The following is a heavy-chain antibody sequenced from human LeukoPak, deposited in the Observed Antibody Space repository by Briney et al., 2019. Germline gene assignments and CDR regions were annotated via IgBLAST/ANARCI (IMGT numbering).Heavy chain of an antibody. J-gene: IGHJ4*02. Sequence: GGSLRLSCAASGYTFSNYWMSWVRQAPGKGLEWVANIKQDRSEKYYVDSVKGRFNISRDNAKNSLCLQMNSLRAEDTAAYYCARDPSGSYWSYFDYWGQGTLVTVSS. CDR2: IKQDRSEK. CDR3: ARDPSGSYWSYFDY. D-gene: IGHD1-26*01. V-gene: IGHV3-7*01. CDR1: GYTFSNYW.